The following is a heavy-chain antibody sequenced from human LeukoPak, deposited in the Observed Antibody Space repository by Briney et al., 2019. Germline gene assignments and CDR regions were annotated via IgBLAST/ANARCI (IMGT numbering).Heavy chain of an antibody. V-gene: IGHV1-69*04. CDR1: GGTFSSYA. D-gene: IGHD5-12*01. CDR3: ARGARSGYDSRFDY. CDR2: IIPIFGIA. Sequence: SLKVSCKASGGTFSSYAISCVRQALGQGLEWMGRIIPIFGIANYAQKFQGRVTITADKSTSTAYMELSSLRSEDTAVYYCARGARSGYDSRFDYWGQGTLVTVSS. J-gene: IGHJ4*02.